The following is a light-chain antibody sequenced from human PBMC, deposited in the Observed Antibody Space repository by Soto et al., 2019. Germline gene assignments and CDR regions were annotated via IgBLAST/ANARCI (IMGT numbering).Light chain of an antibody. J-gene: IGKJ4*01. Sequence: EIALTQSPGTLSLSPGERATLSCRASQIVSSTYLAWFQQKAGQAPRLLIYGASTRATGIPDRFSGSGSGTDFTLTISGLEPEDFALYYCQQYDVTPPNTFXGGTKVDIK. V-gene: IGKV3-20*01. CDR3: QQYDVTPPNT. CDR1: QIVSSTY. CDR2: GAS.